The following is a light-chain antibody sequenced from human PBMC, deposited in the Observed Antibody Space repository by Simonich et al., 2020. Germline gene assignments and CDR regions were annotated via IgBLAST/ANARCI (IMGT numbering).Light chain of an antibody. CDR2: AAS. J-gene: IGKJ1*01. CDR1: QGISSY. Sequence: IQLTQSPSFLSASVGDRVTITCRASQGISSYLAWYQQKPGKAPKLLIYAASTLQRGVPSRFSGSGSGTEFTLTISSLQPDDFATYYCQQYNSYSRTFGQGTKVEIK. V-gene: IGKV1-9*01. CDR3: QQYNSYSRT.